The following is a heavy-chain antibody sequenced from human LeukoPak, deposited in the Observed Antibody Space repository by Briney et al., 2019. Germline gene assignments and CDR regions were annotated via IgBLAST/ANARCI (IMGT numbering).Heavy chain of an antibody. V-gene: IGHV3-11*01. CDR2: ISRSGTTI. J-gene: IGHJ4*02. CDR3: AGYSYGYKY. CDR1: GFTFSDYF. D-gene: IGHD5-18*01. Sequence: GGSLRLSCAASGFTFSDYFMSWIRQAPGKGLEWISYISRSGTTIYYADSVKGRFTVSRDNSKNTLYLQMNSLRAEDTAVYYCAGYSYGYKYWGQGTLVTVSS.